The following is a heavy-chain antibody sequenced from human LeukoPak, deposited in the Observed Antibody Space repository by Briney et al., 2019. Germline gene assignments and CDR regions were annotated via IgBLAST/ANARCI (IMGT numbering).Heavy chain of an antibody. J-gene: IGHJ4*02. CDR3: AREIFWSGYYSNLHFDY. D-gene: IGHD3-3*01. CDR2: IKQDGSEK. V-gene: IGHV3-7*01. Sequence: GGSLRLSCAASGFTFSSYWMSWVRQAPGKGLEWVANIKQDGSEKYYVDSVKGRFTISRDNAKNSLYLQMNSLRAEDTAVYYCAREIFWSGYYSNLHFDYWGQGTLVTVSS. CDR1: GFTFSSYW.